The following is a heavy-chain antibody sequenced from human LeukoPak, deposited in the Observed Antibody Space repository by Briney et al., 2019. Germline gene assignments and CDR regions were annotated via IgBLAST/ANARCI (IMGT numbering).Heavy chain of an antibody. D-gene: IGHD5-18*01. CDR2: IKQDGSVV. CDR3: ARWAGVTDY. V-gene: IGHV3-7*01. Sequence: GGSLRLSCAASGFTFENYWMSWVRQAPGKGPEWVANIKQDGSVVHYLDSVKGRFTISRDNAKNSLILQMNSLRAEDTAVYYCARWAGVTDYWGQGTLVTVSS. CDR1: GFTFENYW. J-gene: IGHJ4*02.